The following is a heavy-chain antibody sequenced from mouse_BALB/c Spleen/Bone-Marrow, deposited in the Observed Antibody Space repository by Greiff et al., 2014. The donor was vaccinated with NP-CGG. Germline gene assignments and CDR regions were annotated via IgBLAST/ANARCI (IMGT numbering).Heavy chain of an antibody. CDR3: ARYYYGSSYFDY. V-gene: IGHV14-3*02. Sequence: LQESGAELVKPGASVKLSCTASGFNIKDTYMHWVKQRPEQGLEWIGRIDPANGNTKYDPKFQGKATITADTSSNTAYLQLSSLTSEDTAVHYCARYYYGSSYFDYWGQGTTLTVSS. J-gene: IGHJ2*01. D-gene: IGHD1-1*01. CDR2: IDPANGNT. CDR1: GFNIKDTY.